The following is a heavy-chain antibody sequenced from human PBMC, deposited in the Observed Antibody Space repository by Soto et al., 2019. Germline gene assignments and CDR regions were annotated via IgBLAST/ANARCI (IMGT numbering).Heavy chain of an antibody. CDR2: ISGGTT. D-gene: IGHD1-26*01. CDR1: GFTLSSSM. V-gene: IGHV3-23*01. J-gene: IGHJ4*02. Sequence: EVQLLESGGGLVQPGGSLTLSCAGSGFTLSSSMMTWVRQAPGKGLEWVSTISGGTTYYPDSVKGRFTISRDISKNTLYLQMNSLRAEDTAIYYCVRPLALLFFDYWGQGTLVTVSS. CDR3: VRPLALLFFDY.